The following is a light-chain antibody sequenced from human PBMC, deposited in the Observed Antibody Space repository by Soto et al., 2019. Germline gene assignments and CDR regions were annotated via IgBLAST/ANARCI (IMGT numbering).Light chain of an antibody. CDR3: QQFNNYAIT. V-gene: IGKV3-15*01. J-gene: IGKJ5*01. CDR1: QSVSSN. CDR2: GAS. Sequence: EIVMTQSPGTLSVSPGERATLSCRASQSVSSNLAWYQQKPGQAPRLLIYGASTRATGIPARFSGSGSGTEFTLTISSLQSEDFATYYCQQFNNYAITFGQGTRLEIK.